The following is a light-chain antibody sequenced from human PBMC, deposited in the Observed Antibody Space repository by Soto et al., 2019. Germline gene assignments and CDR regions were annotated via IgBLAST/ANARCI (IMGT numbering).Light chain of an antibody. J-gene: IGKJ5*01. CDR3: QQRSNWPIT. CDR2: GAS. CDR1: QSVRSSY. Sequence: EIGLTQSPGTLSLSPGERATLSCRASQSVRSSYLAWYQQKPGQAPRLLIYGASSRATGIPDRFSGSGSGTDFTLNVRSLEPEDFAVYYCQQRSNWPITFGQGTRLEIQ. V-gene: IGKV3D-20*02.